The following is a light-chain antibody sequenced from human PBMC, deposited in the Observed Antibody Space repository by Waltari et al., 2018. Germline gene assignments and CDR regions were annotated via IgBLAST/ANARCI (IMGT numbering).Light chain of an antibody. CDR3: EQYGGSPIT. V-gene: IGKV3-20*01. Sequence: EIVLTQSPGTLSLSPGERATLSCRASQSVSSSWLAWYQRKPGQAPRPLIYGASNRATGIPDRFSGSVSGTDFTLTISRLEPEDFAVYYCEQYGGSPITFGQGTRLEIK. CDR1: QSVSSSW. J-gene: IGKJ5*01. CDR2: GAS.